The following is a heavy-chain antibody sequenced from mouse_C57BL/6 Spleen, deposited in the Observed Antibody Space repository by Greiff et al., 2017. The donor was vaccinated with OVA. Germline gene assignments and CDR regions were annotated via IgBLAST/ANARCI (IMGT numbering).Heavy chain of an antibody. J-gene: IGHJ1*03. Sequence: QVQLQQSGPGLVQPSQSLSITCTASGFSLTSYGVHWVRQSPGKGLEWLGVIWSGGSTDYNAAFISRLSISKDNSKSQVFFKMNRLQADDTAIYYCARSITTVTPGYFDVWGTGTTVTVSS. CDR2: IWSGGST. CDR1: GFSLTSYG. CDR3: ARSITTVTPGYFDV. V-gene: IGHV2-2*01. D-gene: IGHD1-1*01.